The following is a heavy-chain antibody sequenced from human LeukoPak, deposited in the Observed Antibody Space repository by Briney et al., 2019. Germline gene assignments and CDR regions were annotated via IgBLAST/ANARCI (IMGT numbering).Heavy chain of an antibody. V-gene: IGHV1-2*02. CDR1: GYTFTGYY. Sequence: ASVKVSCKASGYTFTGYYMHWVRQASGQGLEWMGWINPNSGGTNYAQKFQGRVTMTRDTSISTAYMELSRLRSDDTAVYYCARDTAMVTYWFDPWGQGTLVTVYS. J-gene: IGHJ5*02. CDR3: ARDTAMVTYWFDP. CDR2: INPNSGGT. D-gene: IGHD5-18*01.